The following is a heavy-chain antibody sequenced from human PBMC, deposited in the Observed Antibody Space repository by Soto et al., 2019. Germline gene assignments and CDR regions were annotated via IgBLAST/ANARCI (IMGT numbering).Heavy chain of an antibody. CDR1: GGSISSGLYY. D-gene: IGHD3-3*01. V-gene: IGHV4-31*03. CDR2: IYYSGST. CDR3: ARDGSYTTIFGVVTWFDP. Sequence: SETLSLTCTLSGGSISSGLYYWSWIRQHPGKGLKWIWYIYYSGSTYYNQSLKSRVTISVDTSKNQFSLKLSSVTAADTAVYYCARDGSYTTIFGVVTWFDPWGQGTLVTVSS. J-gene: IGHJ5*02.